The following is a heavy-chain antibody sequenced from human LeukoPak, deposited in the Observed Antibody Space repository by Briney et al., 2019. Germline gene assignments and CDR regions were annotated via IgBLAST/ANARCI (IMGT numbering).Heavy chain of an antibody. Sequence: SETLSLTCTVSGGSISSYYWSWIRQPPGKGLEWIGYIYYSGSTNYNPSLKSRVTISVDTSKNQFSLKLSSVTAADTVVYYCAREGSCGGDCYSSGFDPWGQGTLVTVSS. CDR1: GGSISSYY. D-gene: IGHD2-21*02. CDR3: AREGSCGGDCYSSGFDP. V-gene: IGHV4-59*01. J-gene: IGHJ5*02. CDR2: IYYSGST.